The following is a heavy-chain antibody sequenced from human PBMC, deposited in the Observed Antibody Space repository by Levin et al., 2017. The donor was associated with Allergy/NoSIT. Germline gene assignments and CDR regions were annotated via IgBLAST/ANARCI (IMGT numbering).Heavy chain of an antibody. D-gene: IGHD6-19*01. V-gene: IGHV3-23*01. Sequence: LSLTCAASGFTFSSYAMSWVRQAPGKGLEWVSAISGSGGSTYYADSVKGRFTISRDNSKNTLYLQMNSLRAEDTAVYYCAKDPSGWQQLFLIGGQGTLVTVSS. CDR3: AKDPSGWQQLFLI. CDR1: GFTFSSYA. CDR2: ISGSGGST. J-gene: IGHJ4*02.